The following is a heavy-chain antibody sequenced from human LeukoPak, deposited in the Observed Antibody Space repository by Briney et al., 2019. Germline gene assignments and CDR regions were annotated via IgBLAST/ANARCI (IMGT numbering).Heavy chain of an antibody. Sequence: GGSLRLSCAASGFTFSSYAMSWVRQAPGKGLEWVSAISGSGGSTYYADSVKGRFTISRDNSKNTLYLQLNSLRAEDTAVYYCAKNGPRVLLWFGELFWWGQGTLVTVSS. CDR3: AKNGPRVLLWFGELFW. CDR2: ISGSGGST. V-gene: IGHV3-23*01. CDR1: GFTFSSYA. J-gene: IGHJ4*02. D-gene: IGHD3-10*01.